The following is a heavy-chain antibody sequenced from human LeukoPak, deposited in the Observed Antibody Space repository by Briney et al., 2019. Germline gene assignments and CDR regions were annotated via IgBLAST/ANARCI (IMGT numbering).Heavy chain of an antibody. Sequence: GGSLRLSCAASGFTFSVYTIHWVRQAPGKDLEWVAVISYDGNNKFYADSAKGRFTISRDNSKNTLYLQMNSLRADDTAVYYCARGRAYASGSPVGNNWFDPWGQGTLVTVSS. CDR1: GFTFSVYT. CDR2: ISYDGNNK. V-gene: IGHV3-30-3*01. CDR3: ARGRAYASGSPVGNNWFDP. D-gene: IGHD3-10*01. J-gene: IGHJ5*02.